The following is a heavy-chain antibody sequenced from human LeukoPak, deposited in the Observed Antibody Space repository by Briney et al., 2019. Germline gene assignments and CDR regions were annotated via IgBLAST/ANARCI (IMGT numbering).Heavy chain of an antibody. J-gene: IGHJ4*02. CDR1: GFTVSSNY. Sequence: AGAPRLSCAASGFTVSSNYMRCVRQAPGKGMEWVSVIYREGTTYYADSVKGRFTISRDNSKNTVYLQMNSLRAEDTAVFYCVSSTEWEPIRDYWGPGTLVTVSS. CDR2: IYREGTT. V-gene: IGHV3-53*01. D-gene: IGHD1-26*01. CDR3: VSSTEWEPIRDY.